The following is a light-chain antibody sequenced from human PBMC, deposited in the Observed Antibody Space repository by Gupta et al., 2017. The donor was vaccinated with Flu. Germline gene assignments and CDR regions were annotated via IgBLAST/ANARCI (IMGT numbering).Light chain of an antibody. CDR1: QSIDIS. CDR2: DAS. CDR3: QQSYTKPT. V-gene: IGKV1-39*01. J-gene: IGKJ1*01. Sequence: DIPLTQSPPSLSASVGDSVTISCRASQSIDISLNWYQQKGGEAPKLLIFDASSVQDGVPSRFSGSGSGTGFTLTISSLQPEDFANYYVQQSYTKPTFGHGTKVDIK.